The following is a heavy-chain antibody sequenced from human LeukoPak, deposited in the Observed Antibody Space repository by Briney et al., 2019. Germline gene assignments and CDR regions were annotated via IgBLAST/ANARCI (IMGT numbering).Heavy chain of an antibody. V-gene: IGHV1-69*13. D-gene: IGHD6-13*01. CDR3: AKQKTEKQQKWYYFDY. CDR2: IIPIFGTA. Sequence: SVKVSCKASGGTFSSYAISWVRQAPGQGLEWMGGIIPIFGTANYAQKFQGRVTITADESTSTAYMELSSLRAEDTAVYYCAKQKTEKQQKWYYFDYWGQGTLVTVSS. CDR1: GGTFSSYA. J-gene: IGHJ4*02.